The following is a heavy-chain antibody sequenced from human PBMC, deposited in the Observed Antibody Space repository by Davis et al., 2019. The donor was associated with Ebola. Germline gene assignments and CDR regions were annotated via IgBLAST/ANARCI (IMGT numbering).Heavy chain of an antibody. CDR1: GGSFSGYY. CDR2: IYYSGST. J-gene: IGHJ4*02. CDR3: ARLAGGVRRYYFDY. V-gene: IGHV4-59*08. D-gene: IGHD2-8*02. Sequence: SETLSLTCAVYGGSFSGYYWSWIRQPPGKGLEWIGYIYYSGSTNYNPSLKSRVTISVDTSKNQFSLKLSSVTAADTAVYYCARLAGGVRRYYFDYWGQGTLVTVSS.